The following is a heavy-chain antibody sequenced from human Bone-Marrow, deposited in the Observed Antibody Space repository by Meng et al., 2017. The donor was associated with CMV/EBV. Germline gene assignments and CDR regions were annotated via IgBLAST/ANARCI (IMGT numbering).Heavy chain of an antibody. Sequence: GESLKISCAASGFTFDDDTMHWVRQAPGKGLEWVSLISWDGGSTYYADSVKGRFTISRDNSKNSLYLQMNSLRTEDTALYYCAKVSFGGSSWYGGWFDPWGQGTLVTVSS. J-gene: IGHJ5*02. D-gene: IGHD6-13*01. V-gene: IGHV3-43*01. CDR1: GFTFDDDT. CDR2: ISWDGGST. CDR3: AKVSFGGSSWYGGWFDP.